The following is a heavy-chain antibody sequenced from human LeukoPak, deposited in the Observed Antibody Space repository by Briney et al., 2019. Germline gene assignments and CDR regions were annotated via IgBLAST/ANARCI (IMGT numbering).Heavy chain of an antibody. D-gene: IGHD6-13*01. Sequence: ASVKVSCKASGYIFTDYYMHWVRQAPGQELGWMGRINPNSGGTNYAQKFQGRVTMTRDTSISTAYMELSRLRSDDTAVYYCARNGPAAGPDYWGQGTLVTVSS. J-gene: IGHJ4*02. CDR1: GYIFTDYY. CDR2: INPNSGGT. V-gene: IGHV1-2*06. CDR3: ARNGPAAGPDY.